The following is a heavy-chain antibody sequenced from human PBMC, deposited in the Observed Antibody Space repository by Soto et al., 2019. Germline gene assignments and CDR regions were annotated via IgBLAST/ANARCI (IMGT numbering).Heavy chain of an antibody. D-gene: IGHD2-2*01. CDR3: ARDHCSSTSCLSWGMDV. CDR1: GGTFSSYA. J-gene: IGHJ6*02. CDR2: IIPIFSTA. V-gene: IGHV1-69*13. Sequence: SVKVSCKASGGTFSSYAISWVRQAPGQGLEWMGGIIPIFSTANYAQKIQGRVTITADESTSTDYMKLSSLKTEDTAVYYCARDHCSSTSCLSWGMDVWGQGTTVTVSS.